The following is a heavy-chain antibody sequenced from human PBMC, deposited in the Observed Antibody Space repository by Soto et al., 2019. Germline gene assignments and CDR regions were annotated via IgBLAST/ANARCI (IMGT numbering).Heavy chain of an antibody. J-gene: IGHJ4*02. D-gene: IGHD3-16*01. CDR2: ISGSAGST. Sequence: EVQLLESGGGLVQPGGSLRLSCAASGFTFSSYAMSWVRQAPGKGLEWVSAISGSAGSTYYADSVKGRFTISRDNSKNPLYLQMNSLRAEDTAVFYCTKDLWPYLPAGGEFDSWGQGTLVTVSS. V-gene: IGHV3-23*01. CDR3: TKDLWPYLPAGGEFDS. CDR1: GFTFSSYA.